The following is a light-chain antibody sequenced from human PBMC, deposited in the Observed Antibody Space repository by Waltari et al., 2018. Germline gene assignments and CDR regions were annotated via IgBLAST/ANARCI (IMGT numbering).Light chain of an antibody. CDR2: DVN. J-gene: IGLJ1*01. CDR3: TSYTGSSTYV. Sequence: QSALTQPASVSGSPGQSITISCTGTSSDVGGYNYVSWYQHHPGKAPKLMIYDVNKRPSGVSDRFSGSKSGNTASLTISGLQTEDEADYYCTSYTGSSTYVFGIGTKVTVL. CDR1: SSDVGGYNY. V-gene: IGLV2-14*03.